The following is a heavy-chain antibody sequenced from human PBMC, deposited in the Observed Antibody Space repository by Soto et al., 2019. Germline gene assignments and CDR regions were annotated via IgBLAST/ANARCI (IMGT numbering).Heavy chain of an antibody. V-gene: IGHV4-59*08. CDR1: GGSISSYY. J-gene: IGHJ4*02. Sequence: SETLSLTCTVSGGSISSYYWSWIRPPPGKGLEWIGYIYYSGSTNYNPSLKSRVTISVDTSKNQFSLKLSSVTAADTAVYYCARLTRFLEWSVDYWGQGTLVTVSS. CDR2: IYYSGST. D-gene: IGHD3-3*01. CDR3: ARLTRFLEWSVDY.